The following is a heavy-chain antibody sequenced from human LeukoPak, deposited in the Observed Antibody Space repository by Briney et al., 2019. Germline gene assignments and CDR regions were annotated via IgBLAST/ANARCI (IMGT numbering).Heavy chain of an antibody. J-gene: IGHJ4*02. CDR3: AKPITMIVVAAFDY. CDR2: ISGSGGST. CDR1: GFTFSSYW. Sequence: GGSLRLSCAASGFTFSSYWMSWVRQAPGKGLEWVSAISGSGGSTYYADSVKGRFTISRDNSKNTLYLQMNSLRAEDTAVYYCAKPITMIVVAAFDYWGQGTLVTVSS. V-gene: IGHV3-23*01. D-gene: IGHD3-22*01.